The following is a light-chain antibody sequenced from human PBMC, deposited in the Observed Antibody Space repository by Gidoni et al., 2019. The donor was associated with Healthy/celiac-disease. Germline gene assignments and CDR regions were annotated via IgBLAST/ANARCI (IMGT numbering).Light chain of an antibody. CDR2: WAS. CDR3: QQYYSTPQT. V-gene: IGKV4-1*01. Sequence: DIVMTQSPDSLAVSLGERATINFKSSQSVLYSSNNKNYLAWYQQKPGQPPKRLLYWASTRESRVPDRFSGSGSGTDFTLTISSLQAEDVAVYYCQQYYSTPQTFGQGTKVEIK. J-gene: IGKJ1*01. CDR1: QSVLYSSNNKNY.